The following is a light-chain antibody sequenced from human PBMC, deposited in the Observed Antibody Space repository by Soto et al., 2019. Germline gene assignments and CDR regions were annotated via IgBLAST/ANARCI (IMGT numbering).Light chain of an antibody. CDR2: GAS. V-gene: IGKV3-15*01. CDR1: QSVSSN. J-gene: IGKJ5*01. CDR3: QQYNNWPPIT. Sequence: EILMTQSPANLSVSPGASATLSCRASQSVSSNLAWYQQKPPQAPRLLIYGASTRATGIPARFSGSGCGTAFTLPISSLQSEDFSVYYCQQYNNWPPITFGQGTRLEIK.